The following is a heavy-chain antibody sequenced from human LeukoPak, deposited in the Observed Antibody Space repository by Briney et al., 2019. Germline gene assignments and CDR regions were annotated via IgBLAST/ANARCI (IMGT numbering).Heavy chain of an antibody. J-gene: IGHJ5*02. CDR3: ARSLRGFGELSRFWFDP. D-gene: IGHD3-10*01. Sequence: SETLSLTCTVSGGSISSYYWSWIRQPPGKGLEWMGYIYYSGSTNYNPSLTSRVTISVDTSKNQFSLKLSSVTAADTAVYYCARSLRGFGELSRFWFDPWGQGTLVTVSS. CDR1: GGSISSYY. CDR2: IYYSGST. V-gene: IGHV4-59*01.